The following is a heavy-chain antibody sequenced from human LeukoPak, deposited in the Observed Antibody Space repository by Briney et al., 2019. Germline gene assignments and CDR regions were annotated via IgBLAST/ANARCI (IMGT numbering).Heavy chain of an antibody. Sequence: GSLRLSCAASGITFSSYAMSWGRQAPRKGVEWVSAISGSGGSTYYADSVKGRFTISRDNSKNTLYLQMNSLRAEDTAVYYCAKTSSSYPWGQGTLVTVSS. CDR1: GITFSSYA. D-gene: IGHD6-6*01. J-gene: IGHJ5*02. V-gene: IGHV3-23*01. CDR3: AKTSSSYP. CDR2: ISGSGGST.